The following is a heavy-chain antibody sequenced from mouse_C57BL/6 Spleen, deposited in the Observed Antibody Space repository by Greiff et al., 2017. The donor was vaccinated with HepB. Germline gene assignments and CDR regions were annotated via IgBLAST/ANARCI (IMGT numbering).Heavy chain of an antibody. CDR3: ARGYYDYDVWFAY. D-gene: IGHD2-4*01. V-gene: IGHV1-52*01. CDR2: IDPSDSET. Sequence: VKLQQPGAELVRPGSSVKLSCKASGYTFTSYWMHWVKQRPIQGLEWIGNIDPSDSETHYNQKFKDKATLTVDKSSSTAYMQLSSLTSEDSAVYYCARGYYDYDVWFAYWGQGTLVTVSA. J-gene: IGHJ3*01. CDR1: GYTFTSYW.